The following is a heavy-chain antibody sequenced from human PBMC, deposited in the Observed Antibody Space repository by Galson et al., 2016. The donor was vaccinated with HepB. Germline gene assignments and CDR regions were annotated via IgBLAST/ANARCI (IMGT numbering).Heavy chain of an antibody. CDR2: IYQSGST. V-gene: IGHV4-61*10. J-gene: IGHJ4*02. CDR3: ARDENAEGGPYY. CDR1: GGSLSTDNHY. Sequence: SETLSLTCTVSGGSLSTDNHYWSWVRQPAGQGLEWLGRIYQSGSTNYNPSLKSRLTISVDTSKNQFSLKVSSVTAADTAVYYCARDENAEGGPYYRGQGALVTVSS.